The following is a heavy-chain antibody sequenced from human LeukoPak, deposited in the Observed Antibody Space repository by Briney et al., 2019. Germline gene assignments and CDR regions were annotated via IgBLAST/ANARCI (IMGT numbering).Heavy chain of an antibody. CDR2: IYSGGST. D-gene: IGHD1-26*01. CDR1: GFTVSSNY. CDR3: ARESGSPEGAFDI. Sequence: GGSLRLSCAASGFTVSSNYMSWVRQAPGKGLEWVSVIYSGGSTYYADSVKGRFTISRDNSKNTLYLQMNSLRAEDTAVYYCARESGSPEGAFDIWGQGTMVTVSS. J-gene: IGHJ3*02. V-gene: IGHV3-66*01.